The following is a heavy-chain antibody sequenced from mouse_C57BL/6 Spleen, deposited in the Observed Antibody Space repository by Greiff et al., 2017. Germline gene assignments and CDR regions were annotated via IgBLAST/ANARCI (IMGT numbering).Heavy chain of an antibody. V-gene: IGHV5-4*01. Sequence: DVKLVESGGGLVKPGGSLKLSCAASGFTFRSYAMSWVRQTPEKRLEWVATISDGGSYTYYPDNVKGRFTISRDNAKNNRYLQMSRLKSEDTAMYYCARDSDGSSYDWYFDVWGTGTTVTVSS. CDR1: GFTFRSYA. CDR2: ISDGGSYT. CDR3: ARDSDGSSYDWYFDV. D-gene: IGHD1-1*01. J-gene: IGHJ1*03.